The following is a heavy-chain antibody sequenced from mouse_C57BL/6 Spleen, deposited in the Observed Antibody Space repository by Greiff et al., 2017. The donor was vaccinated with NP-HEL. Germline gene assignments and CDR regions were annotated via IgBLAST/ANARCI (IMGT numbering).Heavy chain of an antibody. CDR1: GYSITSGYY. CDR2: ISYDGSN. D-gene: IGHD2-13*01. Sequence: EVKLVESGPGLVKPSQSLSLTCSVTGYSITSGYYWNWIRTFPGNKLEWMGYISYDGSNNYNPSLKNRISITRDTSKNQLFLKLNSVTTEDTATYYCAREGLVTSWFDYWGQGTTLTVSS. J-gene: IGHJ2*01. CDR3: AREGLVTSWFDY. V-gene: IGHV3-6*01.